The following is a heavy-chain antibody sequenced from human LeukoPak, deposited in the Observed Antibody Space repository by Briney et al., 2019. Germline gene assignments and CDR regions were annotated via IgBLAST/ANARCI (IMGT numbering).Heavy chain of an antibody. D-gene: IGHD5-12*01. V-gene: IGHV1-3*01. CDR1: GYTFTSYA. J-gene: IGHJ3*02. CDR3: AREGNSGCDDAFDI. Sequence: VASVKVSCKASGYTFTSYAMHWVRQAPGQRLEWMGWINAGNGNTKYSQKFQGRVTITRDTSASTAYMELSSLRSEDTAVYYCAREGNSGCDDAFDIWGQGTMVTVSS. CDR2: INAGNGNT.